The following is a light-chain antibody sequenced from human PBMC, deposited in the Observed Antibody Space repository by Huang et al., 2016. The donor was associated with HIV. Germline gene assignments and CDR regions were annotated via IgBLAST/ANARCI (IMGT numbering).Light chain of an antibody. CDR2: GAS. J-gene: IGKJ1*01. CDR3: QQYNNWPQT. Sequence: EIVMTQSPATLSVSPGEGATLSCRASQRVSSNLAWYQQKPGQAPRLLSYGASTRATGRPGRFSGSGSGTEFTLTISSLQSEDFAVYYCQQYNNWPQTFGQGTKVEIK. CDR1: QRVSSN. V-gene: IGKV3-15*01.